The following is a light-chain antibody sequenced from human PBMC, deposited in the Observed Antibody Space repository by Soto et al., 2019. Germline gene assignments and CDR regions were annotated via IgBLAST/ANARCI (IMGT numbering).Light chain of an antibody. V-gene: IGKV3-15*01. CDR3: QQYGSSLWT. Sequence: EIVMTQSPATLSVSPGERATLSCRASQSVSSNLAWYQQKPGQAPRLLIYGASTRATGIPARFSGSGSGTDCTLTISRLEPEDFAVYYCQQYGSSLWTFGQGTKVDIK. CDR2: GAS. CDR1: QSVSSN. J-gene: IGKJ1*01.